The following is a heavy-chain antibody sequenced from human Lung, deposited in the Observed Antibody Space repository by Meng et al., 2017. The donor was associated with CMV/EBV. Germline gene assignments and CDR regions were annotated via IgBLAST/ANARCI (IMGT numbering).Heavy chain of an antibody. Sequence: ASGFTFSRHAMSWVRQAPGKGLDWVSDIIGSGDTTYYADSVRGRFTISRDNSKNTLFLQMNSLRPEDTAVYYCARDEGQFGGYGYGHWGQGTLVTVSS. J-gene: IGHJ4*02. D-gene: IGHD5-12*01. CDR1: GFTFSRHA. CDR3: ARDEGQFGGYGYGH. CDR2: IIGSGDTT. V-gene: IGHV3-23*01.